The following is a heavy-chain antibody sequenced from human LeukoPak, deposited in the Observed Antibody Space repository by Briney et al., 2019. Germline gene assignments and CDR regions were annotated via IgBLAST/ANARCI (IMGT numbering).Heavy chain of an antibody. Sequence: SETLSLTCTVSGGSISRHYWIWLRHPPGKGRVWIGYMYYRGNTNYDPSLKSRVTISIDTPNNQFSLKLSSVTAADTAVYYCATGFHGIAAAGDYYFDYWGQGTLVTVSS. J-gene: IGHJ4*02. CDR1: GGSISRHY. CDR3: ATGFHGIAAAGDYYFDY. D-gene: IGHD6-13*01. V-gene: IGHV4-59*11. CDR2: MYYRGNT.